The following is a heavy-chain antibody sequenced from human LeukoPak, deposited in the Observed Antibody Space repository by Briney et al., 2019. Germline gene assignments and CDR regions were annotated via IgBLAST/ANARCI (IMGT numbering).Heavy chain of an antibody. D-gene: IGHD7-27*01. J-gene: IGHJ3*02. V-gene: IGHV3-15*01. Sequence: GGSLRLSCAASGFTFSNAWMSWVRQPPGKGLEWVGHIKSKTDGGTTDYAAPVKGRFTISRDDSKNTLYLQMNSLRAEDTAVFYCAKVVNWGPLDLSFDIWGQGTMVTVTS. CDR1: GFTFSNAW. CDR3: AKVVNWGPLDLSFDI. CDR2: IKSKTDGGTT.